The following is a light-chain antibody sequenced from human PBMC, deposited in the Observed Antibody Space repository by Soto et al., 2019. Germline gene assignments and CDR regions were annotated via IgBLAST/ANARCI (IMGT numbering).Light chain of an antibody. CDR2: EVS. V-gene: IGLV2-14*01. J-gene: IGLJ2*01. Sequence: QSALTQPASVSGSPGQSITISCTGTSSDVGGYNYVSWYQQHPGKAPKLMIYEVSNRPSGVSNRFSGSKSGNTASLTISGLQAEDEADYYCSSYTCSSTPPWVVFGGGTKLTVL. CDR1: SSDVGGYNY. CDR3: SSYTCSSTPPWVV.